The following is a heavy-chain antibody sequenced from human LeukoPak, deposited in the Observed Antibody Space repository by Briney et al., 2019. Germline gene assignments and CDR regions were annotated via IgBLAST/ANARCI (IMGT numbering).Heavy chain of an antibody. CDR2: INHSGST. J-gene: IGHJ4*02. CDR3: ARGVGLPAL. D-gene: IGHD4-11*01. CDR1: GGSFSGYY. Sequence: SETLSLTCAAYGGSFSGYYWSWIRQPPGKGLEWIGEINHSGSTNYNPSLKSRVTISVDTSKNQFSLKLSSVTAADTAVYYCARGVGLPALWGQGTLVTVSS. V-gene: IGHV4-34*01.